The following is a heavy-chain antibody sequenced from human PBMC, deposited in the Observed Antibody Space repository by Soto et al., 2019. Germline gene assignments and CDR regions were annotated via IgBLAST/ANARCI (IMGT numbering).Heavy chain of an antibody. V-gene: IGHV3-53*01. J-gene: IGHJ4*02. D-gene: IGHD5-18*01. CDR2: IYSGGST. Sequence: PGGSLRLSCAASGFTVSSNYMSWDRQAPGKGLEWVSVIYSGGSTYYADSVKGRFTISRDNSKNTLYLQMNSLRAEYTAVYYCAKGVGTAYVDYWGQGPLVTVSS. CDR3: AKGVGTAYVDY. CDR1: GFTVSSNY.